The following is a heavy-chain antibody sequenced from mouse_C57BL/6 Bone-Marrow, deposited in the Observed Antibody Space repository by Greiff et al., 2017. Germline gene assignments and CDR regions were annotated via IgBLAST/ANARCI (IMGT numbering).Heavy chain of an antibody. Sequence: EVHLVESGGGLVQPKGSLKLSCAASGFSFNTYAMNWVRQAPGKGLEWVARIRSKSNNYATYYADSVKDRFTISRDDSESMLYLQMNNLKTEDTAMYYCVRQPSYYYGFDWYFDVWGTGTTVTVSS. CDR2: IRSKSNNYAT. J-gene: IGHJ1*03. V-gene: IGHV10-1*01. CDR1: GFSFNTYA. CDR3: VRQPSYYYGFDWYFDV. D-gene: IGHD1-1*01.